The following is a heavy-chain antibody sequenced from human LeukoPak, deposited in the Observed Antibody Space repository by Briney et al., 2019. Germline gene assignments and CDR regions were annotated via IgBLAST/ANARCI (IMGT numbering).Heavy chain of an antibody. V-gene: IGHV3-30*02. CDR1: GFTFSGY. CDR3: AKGSGYYVDY. CDR2: IRYDGNNK. Sequence: PGGSLRLSCAASGFTFSGYMHWVRQAPGKGLEWVTFIRYDGNNKYYADSVKGRFTISRDNSKNTLYLQMNSLRAEDTAVYYCAKGSGYYVDYWGQGTLVTVSS. J-gene: IGHJ4*02. D-gene: IGHD6-19*01.